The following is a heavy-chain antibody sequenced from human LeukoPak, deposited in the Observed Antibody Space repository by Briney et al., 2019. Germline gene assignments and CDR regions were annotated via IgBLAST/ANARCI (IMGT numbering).Heavy chain of an antibody. CDR1: GGSISSGSYY. J-gene: IGHJ4*02. D-gene: IGHD3-22*01. Sequence: PSQTLSLTCTVSGGSISSGSYYWSWIRQPAGKGLEWIGRIYTSGSTNYNPSLKSRVTISVDTSKNQFSLKLSSVTAADTAVYYCARGSGYYYPFDYWGQGTLITVSA. CDR3: ARGSGYYYPFDY. CDR2: IYTSGST. V-gene: IGHV4-61*02.